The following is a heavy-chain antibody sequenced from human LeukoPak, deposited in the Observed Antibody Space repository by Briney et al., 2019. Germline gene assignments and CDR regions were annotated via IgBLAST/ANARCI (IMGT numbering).Heavy chain of an antibody. CDR1: GYTFTSYA. CDR3: ARGRYSSTTYYFDS. Sequence: ASVKVSCKASGYTFTSYAMNWVRQAPGQGFEWMGWINTNTGNPTYAQGFTGRFVFSLDTSVSTAYLQISSLKAEDTAVYYCARGRYSSTTYYFDSWGQGTLVTVSS. D-gene: IGHD6-13*01. CDR2: INTNTGNP. V-gene: IGHV7-4-1*02. J-gene: IGHJ4*02.